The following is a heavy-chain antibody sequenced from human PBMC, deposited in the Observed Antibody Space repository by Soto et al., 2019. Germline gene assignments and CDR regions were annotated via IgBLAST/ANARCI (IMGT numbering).Heavy chain of an antibody. CDR1: GGSFSGYY. D-gene: IGHD3-3*01. V-gene: IGHV4-34*01. J-gene: IGHJ4*02. Sequence: QVQLQQWGAGLLKPSETLSHTCAVYGGSFSGYYWSWIRQPPGKGLEWIGEINHSGSTNYNPSLKSRVTISVDTSKNQFSLKLSSVTAADTAVYYCVVWSGRYPYYFDYWGQGTLVTVSS. CDR2: INHSGST. CDR3: VVWSGRYPYYFDY.